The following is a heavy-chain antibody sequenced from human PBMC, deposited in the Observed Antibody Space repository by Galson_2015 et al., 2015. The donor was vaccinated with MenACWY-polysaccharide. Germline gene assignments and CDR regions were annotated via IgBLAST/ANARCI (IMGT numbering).Heavy chain of an antibody. Sequence: SETLSLTCTVSGDSISSYYWSWIRQPTGKGLQWIGSIYYSGRTYYNPSLKSRITISVDTSKNQFSLQLSSVTAADTAVYYCARLGVVVVPAADKLYWFDPWGQGTLVTVSS. CDR1: GDSISSYY. D-gene: IGHD2-2*01. CDR3: ARLGVVVVPAADKLYWFDP. J-gene: IGHJ5*02. V-gene: IGHV4-39*01. CDR2: IYYSGRT.